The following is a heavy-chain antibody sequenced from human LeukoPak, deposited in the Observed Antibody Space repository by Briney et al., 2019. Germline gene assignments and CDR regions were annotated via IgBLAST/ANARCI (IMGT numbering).Heavy chain of an antibody. V-gene: IGHV4-59*05. Sequence: SETLSLTCTVSGGSINSYYWNWIRQPPGKGLEWIGSIYDSGSTYYNPSLKSRVTISVDTSKNQFSLKLNSVTAADTAVYYCARHYGPWGQGTLVTVSS. CDR2: IYDSGST. J-gene: IGHJ5*02. D-gene: IGHD3-16*01. CDR3: ARHYGP. CDR1: GGSINSYY.